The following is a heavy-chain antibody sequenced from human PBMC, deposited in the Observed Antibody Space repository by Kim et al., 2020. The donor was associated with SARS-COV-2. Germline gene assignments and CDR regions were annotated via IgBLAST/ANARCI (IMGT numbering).Heavy chain of an antibody. CDR2: INPSGGST. Sequence: ASVKVSCKASGYTFTSYYMHWVRQAPGQGLEWMGIINPSGGSTSYAQKFQGRVTMTRDTSTSTVYMELSSLRSEDTAVYYCARDNYDILTGYYKGSYYYYYYGMDVWGQGTTVTVSS. V-gene: IGHV1-46*01. D-gene: IGHD3-9*01. CDR3: ARDNYDILTGYYKGSYYYYYYGMDV. CDR1: GYTFTSYY. J-gene: IGHJ6*02.